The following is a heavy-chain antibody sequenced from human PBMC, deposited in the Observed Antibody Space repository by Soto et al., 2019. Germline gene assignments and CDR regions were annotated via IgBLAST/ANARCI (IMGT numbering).Heavy chain of an antibody. Sequence: PGGSLRLSCAASGFTFSSYWMHWVRQAPGKGLVWVSRINSDGSSTSYADSVKGRFTISRDNAKNTLYLQMNSLRAEDTAVYYCAPARYCSGGSCYDYWGQGTPVTAPQ. D-gene: IGHD2-15*01. J-gene: IGHJ4*02. CDR3: APARYCSGGSCYDY. V-gene: IGHV3-74*01. CDR1: GFTFSSYW. CDR2: INSDGSST.